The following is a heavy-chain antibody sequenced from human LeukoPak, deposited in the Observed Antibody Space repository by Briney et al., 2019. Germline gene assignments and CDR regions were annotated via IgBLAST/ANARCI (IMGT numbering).Heavy chain of an antibody. CDR2: IYYSGST. CDR3: ARGGIGSGAYWNFDL. J-gene: IGHJ2*01. V-gene: IGHV4-39*07. Sequence: SETLSLTCTVSGGSISSSSYYWGWIRQPPGKGLEWIGSIYYSGSTYYNPSLKSRVTISVDTSKNQFSLKLSSVTAADTAVYYCARGGIGSGAYWNFDLWGRGTLVTVSS. CDR1: GGSISSSSYY. D-gene: IGHD3-10*01.